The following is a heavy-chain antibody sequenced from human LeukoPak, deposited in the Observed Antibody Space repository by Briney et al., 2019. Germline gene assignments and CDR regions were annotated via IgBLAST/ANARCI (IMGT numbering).Heavy chain of an antibody. CDR2: INPNSGGT. CDR3: ARGRRGYSYGYDP. Sequence: ASVKVSCKASGYTFTGYYMHWVRQAPGQGLEWVGWINPNSGGTNYAQKFQGRVTMTRDTSISTAYMELSRLRSDDTAVYYCARGRRGYSYGYDPWGQGTLVTVSS. CDR1: GYTFTGYY. V-gene: IGHV1-2*02. D-gene: IGHD5-18*01. J-gene: IGHJ5*02.